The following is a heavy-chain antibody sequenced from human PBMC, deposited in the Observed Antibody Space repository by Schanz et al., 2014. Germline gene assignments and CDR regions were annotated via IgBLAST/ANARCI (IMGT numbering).Heavy chain of an antibody. CDR2: FSDDGSRR. J-gene: IGHJ4*02. CDR3: ARDLAGGGNDV. D-gene: IGHD2-15*01. V-gene: IGHV3-30*03. Sequence: VQLVESGGGLVQPGGSLRLSCAASGFTFSGYWMSWVRQAPGEGLEWVAVFSDDGSRRHYADFVTGRFTISRDNSKDTVYLQMNSLRAEDTAVYYCARDLAGGGNDVWGQGTLVTVSS. CDR1: GFTFSGYW.